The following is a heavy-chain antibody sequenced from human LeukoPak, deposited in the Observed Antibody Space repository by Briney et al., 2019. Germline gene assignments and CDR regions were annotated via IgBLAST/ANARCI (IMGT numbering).Heavy chain of an antibody. V-gene: IGHV3-66*01. CDR3: ARDVRTYSSSSYYYYGMDV. Sequence: GGSLRLSCAASGFTASSNYMNWVRQAPGKRLEWGSVIYSGGSTYYADSVKGRFTISRDNSKNTVYLQMNSLRAEDTAVYYCARDVRTYSSSSYYYYGMDVWGQGTTVTVSS. CDR2: IYSGGST. J-gene: IGHJ6*02. CDR1: GFTASSNY. D-gene: IGHD6-6*01.